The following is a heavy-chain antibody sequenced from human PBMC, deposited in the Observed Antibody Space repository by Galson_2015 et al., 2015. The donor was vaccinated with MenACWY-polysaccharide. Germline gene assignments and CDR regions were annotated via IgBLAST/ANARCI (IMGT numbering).Heavy chain of an antibody. V-gene: IGHV1-18*01. D-gene: IGHD2/OR15-2a*01. Sequence: SVKVSCKASGYTFTNYGISWVRQAPGHGLEWMGWIRAYTNNTKYAQKLKGRVAMTTDTSTRTAYMELRSLRSDDTAVYFCVRAGGYYFEWILAFDCWGQGTLVTVSS. J-gene: IGHJ4*02. CDR3: VRAGGYYFEWILAFDC. CDR2: IRAYTNNT. CDR1: GYTFTNYG.